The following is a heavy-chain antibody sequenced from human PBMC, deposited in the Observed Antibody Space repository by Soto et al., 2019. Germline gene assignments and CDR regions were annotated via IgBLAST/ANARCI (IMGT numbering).Heavy chain of an antibody. CDR2: ISYDGSHK. V-gene: IGHV3-30-3*01. CDR3: ARENYGDFYFDY. J-gene: IGHJ4*02. D-gene: IGHD4-17*01. CDR1: GFTFSYYA. Sequence: QVQLVESGGGMVQPGKSLRLSCAASGFTFSYYAMHWVRQAPGKGLEWVAVISYDGSHKYYADSVKGRFTISRDNSKHTLYLQVNSLRGDDTAMYYCARENYGDFYFDYWGQGTLVTVSS.